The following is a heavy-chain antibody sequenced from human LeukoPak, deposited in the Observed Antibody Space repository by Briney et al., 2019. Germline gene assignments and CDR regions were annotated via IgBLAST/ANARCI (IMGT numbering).Heavy chain of an antibody. CDR2: MNPNSGNT. CDR3: ARGSTIIGQLYFDY. J-gene: IGHJ4*02. CDR1: GYTFTSYD. V-gene: IGHV1-8*01. D-gene: IGHD5/OR15-5a*01. Sequence: ASVKVSCKASGYTFTSYDINWVRQATGQGLEWMGWMNPNSGNTGYAQKFQGRVTMTRNTSISTAYMELSSLRSEDTAVYYCARGSTIIGQLYFDYWGQGTLVTVSS.